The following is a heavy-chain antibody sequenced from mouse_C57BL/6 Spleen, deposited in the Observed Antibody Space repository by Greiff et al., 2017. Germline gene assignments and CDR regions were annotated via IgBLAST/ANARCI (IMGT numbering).Heavy chain of an antibody. D-gene: IGHD1-1*01. CDR2: IYPGDGDT. J-gene: IGHJ2*01. CDR3: AGEAESTTVVAMDD. CDR1: GYAFSSSW. Sequence: VQLQESGPELVKPGASVKISCKASGYAFSSSWMNWVKQRPGKGLEWIGRIYPGDGDTNYNGKFKGKATLTADNSSSTAYMPLSSLTSEDSAVYFCAGEAESTTVVAMDDWGQGTTLTVSS. V-gene: IGHV1-82*01.